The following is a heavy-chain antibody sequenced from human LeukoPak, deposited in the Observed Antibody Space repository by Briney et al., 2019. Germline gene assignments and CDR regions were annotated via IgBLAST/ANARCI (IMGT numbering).Heavy chain of an antibody. J-gene: IGHJ4*02. V-gene: IGHV1-69*06. CDR3: ASSGSGSYFWVY. Sequence: SVKVSCKASGGTFSSYAISWVRQAPGQGLEWMGGIIPIFGTANYAQKFQGRVTITADKSTSTAYMELSSLRSEDTAVYYCASSGSGSYFWVYWGQGTLVTVSS. CDR2: IIPIFGTA. D-gene: IGHD3-10*01. CDR1: GGTFSSYA.